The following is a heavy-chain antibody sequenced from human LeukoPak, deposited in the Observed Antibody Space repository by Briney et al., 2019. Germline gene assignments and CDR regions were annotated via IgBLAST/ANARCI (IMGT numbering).Heavy chain of an antibody. V-gene: IGHV3-73*01. Sequence: GGSLRLSCAASGFTFSGSAMHWVRQASGKGLEWVGRIRSKANSYATAYAASVKGRFTISRDDSKNTAYLQMNSLKTEDTAVYYCTRLYPPIYDSSGYGDYWGQGTLVTVSS. J-gene: IGHJ4*02. CDR2: IRSKANSYAT. D-gene: IGHD3-22*01. CDR3: TRLYPPIYDSSGYGDY. CDR1: GFTFSGSA.